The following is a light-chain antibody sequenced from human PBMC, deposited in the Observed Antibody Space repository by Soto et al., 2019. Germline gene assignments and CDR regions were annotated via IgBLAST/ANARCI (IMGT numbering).Light chain of an antibody. Sequence: DIQMTQSPSSLSASVGDRVTITCRASQNISDSLNWYQHKPGQAPKLLIHAASSLQSGVPSRFSGSGSETDFTLTISSLQPEDFASYFCQRSWTFGQGTKL. J-gene: IGKJ2*01. V-gene: IGKV1-39*01. CDR2: AAS. CDR1: QNISDS. CDR3: QRSWT.